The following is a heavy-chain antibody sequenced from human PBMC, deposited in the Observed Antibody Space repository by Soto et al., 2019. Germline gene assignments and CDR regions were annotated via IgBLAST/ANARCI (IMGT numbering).Heavy chain of an antibody. D-gene: IGHD2-21*01. CDR1: GFNFNTYA. V-gene: IGHV3-33*01. CDR3: ARGAPYDTDWPLDI. Sequence: QVQLVESGGGVVRPGRSLRLSCAASGFNFNTYAMHWVRQTPGKGLEWVAVIWNDGSGKYYADSVKGRFTISRDNSKNTVYLQMNTPRGDDTAVYYCARGAPYDTDWPLDIWGQGTMVTVSS. J-gene: IGHJ3*02. CDR2: IWNDGSGK.